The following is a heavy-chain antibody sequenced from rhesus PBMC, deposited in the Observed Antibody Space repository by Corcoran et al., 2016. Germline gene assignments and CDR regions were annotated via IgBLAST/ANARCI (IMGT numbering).Heavy chain of an antibody. V-gene: IGHV5-20*01. Sequence: ELQLVQSGAEVKRPGESLKISCKTSGYSFTSYWISWVRQMPGKGLELMGAIDPSDSDTRYNPSLQGEVTISADKAISTAYLQWSRLKASDTATYYCATTLTVTTSWYFDLWGPGTPITISS. D-gene: IGHD4-23*01. J-gene: IGHJ2*01. CDR3: ATTLTVTTSWYFDL. CDR1: GYSFTSYW. CDR2: IDPSDSDT.